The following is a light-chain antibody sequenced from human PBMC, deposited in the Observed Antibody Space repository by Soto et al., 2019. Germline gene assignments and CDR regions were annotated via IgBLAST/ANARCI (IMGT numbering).Light chain of an antibody. Sequence: DIRMTQSPSSVSASVGDRVTITCRASEDIRNYLAWFQQKPGKAPKTLIYAGSNFQSGVPPKFSGSGAGTDFTLTINGLEPEDFATYFCQQYYIFPLTFGGGTNVEI. CDR3: QQYYIFPLT. V-gene: IGKV1-16*02. CDR1: EDIRNY. J-gene: IGKJ4*01. CDR2: AGS.